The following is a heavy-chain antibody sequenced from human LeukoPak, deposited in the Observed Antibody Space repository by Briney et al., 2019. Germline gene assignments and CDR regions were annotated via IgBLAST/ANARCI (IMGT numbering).Heavy chain of an antibody. V-gene: IGHV4-59*01. J-gene: IGHJ4*02. CDR2: IYYSGST. CDR1: GGSISSYY. Sequence: KTSETLSLTCTVSGGSISSYYWSWIRQPPGKGLEWIGYIYYSGSTNHNPSLKSRVTISVDTSKNQFSLKLSSVTAADTAVYYCARAAVVVTAIAFDYWGQGTLVTVSS. CDR3: ARAAVVVTAIAFDY. D-gene: IGHD2-21*02.